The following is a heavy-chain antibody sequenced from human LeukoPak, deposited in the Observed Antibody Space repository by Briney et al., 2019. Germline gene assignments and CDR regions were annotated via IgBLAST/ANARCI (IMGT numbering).Heavy chain of an antibody. CDR3: ARDRVPAAIRDYYYYYMDV. J-gene: IGHJ6*03. D-gene: IGHD2-2*02. CDR1: GYTFTSYG. CDR2: ISAYNGNT. V-gene: IGHV1-18*01. Sequence: ASVKVSCKASGYTFTSYGISWVRQAPGQGLEWMGWISAYNGNTNYAQKLQGRVTMTTDTSTSTAYVELRSLRSDDTAVYYCARDRVPAAIRDYYYYYMDVWGKGTTVTVSS.